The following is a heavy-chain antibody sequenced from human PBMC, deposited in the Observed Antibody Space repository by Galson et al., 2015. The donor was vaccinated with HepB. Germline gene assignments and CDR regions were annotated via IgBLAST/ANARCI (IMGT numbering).Heavy chain of an antibody. CDR1: GFTFSSYS. V-gene: IGHV3-21*01. J-gene: IGHJ3*01. D-gene: IGHD6-13*01. CDR2: ISSSSSYI. CDR3: ARSSPYSSSWYPLNAFDF. Sequence: SLRLSCAASGFTFSSYSMNWVRQAPGQGLEWVSSISSSSSYIYYADSVKGRFTISRDNAKNSLYLQMNSLRAEDTAVYYCARSSPYSSSWYPLNAFDFWGQGTMVTVSS.